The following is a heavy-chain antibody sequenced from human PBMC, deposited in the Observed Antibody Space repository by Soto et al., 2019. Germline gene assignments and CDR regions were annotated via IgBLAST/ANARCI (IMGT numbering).Heavy chain of an antibody. V-gene: IGHV3-48*03. CDR2: ISSSGSTI. Sequence: GGSLRLSCAASGFTFSSYEMNWVRQAPGKGLEWVSYISSSGSTIYYADSVKGRFTISRDNAKNSLYLQMNSLRAEDTAVYYCAREIEVIKDFDYWGQGTLVTVSS. CDR1: GFTFSSYE. CDR3: AREIEVIKDFDY. J-gene: IGHJ4*02. D-gene: IGHD3-22*01.